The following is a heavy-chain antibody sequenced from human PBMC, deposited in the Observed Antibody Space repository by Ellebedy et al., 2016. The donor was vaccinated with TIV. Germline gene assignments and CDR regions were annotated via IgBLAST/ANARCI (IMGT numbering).Heavy chain of an antibody. CDR3: ARDPGAKGFDY. J-gene: IGHJ4*02. CDR1: GFTFSSYA. Sequence: GESLKISXAASGFTFSSYAMHWVREVPGKGLEWVAVISYDGSNKYYADSVKGRFTISRDNSKNTLYLQMNSLRAEDTAVYYCARDPGAKGFDYWGQGTLVTVSS. CDR2: ISYDGSNK. V-gene: IGHV3-30-3*01.